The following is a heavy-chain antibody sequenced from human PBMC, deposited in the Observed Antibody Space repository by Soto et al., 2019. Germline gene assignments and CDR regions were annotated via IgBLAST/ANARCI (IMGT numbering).Heavy chain of an antibody. CDR1: GFTFTNAW. CDR2: IKSKTDGGTT. J-gene: IGHJ1*01. D-gene: IGHD4-17*01. CDR3: TTARGTYGAEYLQH. V-gene: IGHV3-15*01. Sequence: GGSLRLSCAASGFTFTNAWMSWVRQAPGKGLEWVGRIKSKTDGGTTDYAAPVKGRFTISRDHSKNTLYLQMNSLKTEDTAVYYCTTARGTYGAEYLQHWGQGTLDTVSS.